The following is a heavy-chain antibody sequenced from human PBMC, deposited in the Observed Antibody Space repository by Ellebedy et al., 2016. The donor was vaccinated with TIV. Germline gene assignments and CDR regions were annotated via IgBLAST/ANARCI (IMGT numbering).Heavy chain of an antibody. CDR2: IYPGDSDT. V-gene: IGHV5-51*01. CDR1: GYSFTSYW. Sequence: KVSXXGSGYSFTSYWIGWVRQMPGKGLEWMGIIYPGDSDTRYSPSFQGQVTISADKSISTAYLQWSSLKASDTAMYYCARGSGSYYNKPYYGMDVWGQGTTVTVSS. D-gene: IGHD3-10*01. J-gene: IGHJ6*02. CDR3: ARGSGSYYNKPYYGMDV.